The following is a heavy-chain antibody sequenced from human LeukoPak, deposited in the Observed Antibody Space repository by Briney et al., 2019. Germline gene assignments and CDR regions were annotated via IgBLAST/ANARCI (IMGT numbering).Heavy chain of an antibody. J-gene: IGHJ6*02. Sequence: PSETLSLTCAVYGGSFSGYYWSWIRQPPGKGLEWIGEINHSGSTNYNPSLKSRVTISVDTSKNQFSLKLSSVTAADTAVYYCARGGGIAARYSPSYYYYGMDVWGQGTTVTVSS. CDR3: ARGGGIAARYSPSYYYYGMDV. D-gene: IGHD6-6*01. CDR2: INHSGST. V-gene: IGHV4-34*01. CDR1: GGSFSGYY.